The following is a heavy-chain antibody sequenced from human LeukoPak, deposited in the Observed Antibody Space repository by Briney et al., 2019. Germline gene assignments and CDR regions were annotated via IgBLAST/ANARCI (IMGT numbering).Heavy chain of an antibody. CDR3: ATEERNYYDSSGYLDY. D-gene: IGHD3-22*01. J-gene: IGHJ4*02. CDR2: INPNSGGT. V-gene: IGHV1-2*02. CDR1: VYTFTGYY. Sequence: ASVKVSCKASVYTFTGYYMHWVRQAPGQGLEWMGWINPNSGGTNYAQKFQGRVTMTRDTSISTAYMELSRLRSDDTAVYYCATEERNYYDSSGYLDYWGQGTLVTVSS.